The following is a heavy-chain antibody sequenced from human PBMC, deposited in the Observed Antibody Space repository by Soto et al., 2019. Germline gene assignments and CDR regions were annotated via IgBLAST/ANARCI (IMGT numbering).Heavy chain of an antibody. J-gene: IGHJ3*02. V-gene: IGHV5-51*01. Sequence: PGESLKISCKGFDYTFAAYWIGWVRQMPGKGLEWMGVINPRDCDVKYSPAFEGQVTISADKAINTAFLQWRILKASYTAMYYCARPDHTQDVVYHTYDIWSEGTMVTVS. D-gene: IGHD2-15*01. CDR2: INPRDCDV. CDR1: DYTFAAYW. CDR3: ARPDHTQDVVYHTYDI.